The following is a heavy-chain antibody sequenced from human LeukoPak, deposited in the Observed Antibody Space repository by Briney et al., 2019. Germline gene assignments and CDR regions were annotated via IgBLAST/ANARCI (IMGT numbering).Heavy chain of an antibody. CDR1: GYSFTSYW. CDR2: IYPGDSDT. CDR3: ARRKGYSYGPYNWFDP. V-gene: IGHV5-51*01. J-gene: IGHJ5*02. D-gene: IGHD5-18*01. Sequence: GESLKISSKGSGYSFTSYWIGWVRQMPGKGLEWMGIIYPGDSDTRYSPSFQGQVTISADKTISTAYLQWSSLKASDTAMYYCARRKGYSYGPYNWFDPWGQGTLVTVSS.